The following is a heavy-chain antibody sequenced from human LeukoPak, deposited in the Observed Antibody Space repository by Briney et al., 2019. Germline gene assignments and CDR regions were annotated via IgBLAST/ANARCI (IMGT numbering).Heavy chain of an antibody. Sequence: ASVKVSCKASGGTLSDHVISWVRHAPGHGLEWMGGIIPLKGTSKLTQKLQDRATISADESANTVYMAVRSLRSEDTALYYCATYDVLTGFEYWGQGTLVIVSS. D-gene: IGHD3-9*01. V-gene: IGHV1-69*13. J-gene: IGHJ4*02. CDR2: IIPLKGTS. CDR3: ATYDVLTGFEY. CDR1: GGTLSDHV.